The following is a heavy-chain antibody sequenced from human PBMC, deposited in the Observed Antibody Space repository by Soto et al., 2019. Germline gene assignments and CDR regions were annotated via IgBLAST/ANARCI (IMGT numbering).Heavy chain of an antibody. Sequence: GGSLRLSCAASGFGFSSFAMHWVRQAPGKGLEGVANISYGGSYRSHADSVKGRFTISRDNSKNTLYLQMNSLRAEDTAIYYCARDYYDTSGYDRFDYWGQGTLVTVSS. CDR1: GFGFSSFA. V-gene: IGHV3-30*04. J-gene: IGHJ4*02. CDR2: ISYGGSYR. CDR3: ARDYYDTSGYDRFDY. D-gene: IGHD3-22*01.